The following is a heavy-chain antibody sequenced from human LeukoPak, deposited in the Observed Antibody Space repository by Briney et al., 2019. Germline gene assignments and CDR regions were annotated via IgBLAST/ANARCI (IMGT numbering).Heavy chain of an antibody. CDR1: GFTFNTYT. Sequence: GGSLRLSCAASGFTFNTYTMNWVRQAPGKGLEWVSYISGSSGIIDYADSVRGRFTISRDNSKNTLYLQMNSLRAEDTAVYYCSLTDSSSCPGGYWGQGTLVTVSS. CDR3: SLTDSSSCPGGY. V-gene: IGHV3-48*01. D-gene: IGHD6-13*01. CDR2: ISGSSGII. J-gene: IGHJ4*02.